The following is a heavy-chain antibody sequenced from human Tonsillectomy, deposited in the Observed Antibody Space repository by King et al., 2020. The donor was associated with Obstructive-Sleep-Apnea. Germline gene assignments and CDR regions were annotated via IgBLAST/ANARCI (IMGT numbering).Heavy chain of an antibody. D-gene: IGHD3-3*01. V-gene: IGHV4-34*01. CDR3: ARLHLYYDFWSGYYNPHHCFDY. CDR1: GGSFSGYY. Sequence: VQLQQWGAGLLKPSETLSLTCAVYGGSFSGYYWSWIRQPPGKGLEWIGEINHSGSTNYNPSLKSRVTISVDTSKNQFSLKLSSVTAADTAVYYCARLHLYYDFWSGYYNPHHCFDYWGQGTLVTVSS. CDR2: INHSGST. J-gene: IGHJ4*02.